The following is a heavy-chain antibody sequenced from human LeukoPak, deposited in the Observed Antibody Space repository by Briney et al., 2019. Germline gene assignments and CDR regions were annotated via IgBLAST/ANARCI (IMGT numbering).Heavy chain of an antibody. Sequence: PSETLSLTCTVSGGSISSSSYYWGWIRQPPGKGLEWIGSIYYSGSTYYNPSLNSRVTISVDTSKNQFSLKLSSVTAADTAVYYCASRGYSSGYRNGNYYYYMDVWGKGTTVTVSS. J-gene: IGHJ6*03. CDR3: ASRGYSSGYRNGNYYYYMDV. D-gene: IGHD3-22*01. CDR2: IYYSGST. V-gene: IGHV4-39*07. CDR1: GGSISSSSYY.